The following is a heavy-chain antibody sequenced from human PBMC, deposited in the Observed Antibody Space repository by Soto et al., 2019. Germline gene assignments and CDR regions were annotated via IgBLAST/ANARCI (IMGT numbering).Heavy chain of an antibody. Sequence: ASVKVSCKASGYTFTGYGMNWVRQAPGQGLEWMGWINPYSGNTNYAQKFQGRVTMTTDTSTSTAYMELSRLRSDDTAVYYCARDSGATTVNPLDYWGQGTPVTVSS. V-gene: IGHV1-2*02. D-gene: IGHD4-17*01. CDR1: GYTFTGYG. CDR3: ARDSGATTVNPLDY. J-gene: IGHJ4*02. CDR2: INPYSGNT.